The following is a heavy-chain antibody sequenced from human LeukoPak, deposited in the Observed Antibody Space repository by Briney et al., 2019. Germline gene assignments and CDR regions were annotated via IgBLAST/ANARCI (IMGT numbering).Heavy chain of an antibody. CDR1: GYDFITYY. CDR3: VREGVDY. CDR2: IDPNGDRT. V-gene: IGHV1-46*03. J-gene: IGHJ4*02. Sequence: GASVKVSCRASGYDFITYYIHWVRQAPGQGLEWMGIIDPNGDRTGYAQKSQGRITMSRDTATSTVYMELTTLRYEDTAVYYCVREGVDYWGQGTLVTVSS.